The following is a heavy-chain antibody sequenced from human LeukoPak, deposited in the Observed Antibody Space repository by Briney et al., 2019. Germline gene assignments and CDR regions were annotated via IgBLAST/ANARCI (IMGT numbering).Heavy chain of an antibody. V-gene: IGHV5-51*01. Sequence: GESLKISCKGSGDSFTTYWIGWVRQMPGKGLEWIGIIYPDDSDTRYSPSFQGQVTISADKSITTAYLQWSSLKASDTANYYCARHVTDYYYYYMDVWGKGTTVTISS. J-gene: IGHJ6*03. CDR3: ARHVTDYYYYYMDV. CDR1: GDSFTTYW. CDR2: IYPDDSDT.